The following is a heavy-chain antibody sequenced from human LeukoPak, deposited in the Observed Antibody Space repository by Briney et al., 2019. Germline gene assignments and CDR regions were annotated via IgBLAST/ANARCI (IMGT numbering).Heavy chain of an antibody. D-gene: IGHD3-10*02. CDR3: AREFYGEYVGAFWFDP. V-gene: IGHV3-74*01. CDR2: INSDGIIT. Sequence: PGGSLRLSCTASGFTFSRYWMHWVRQVPGKGLVWLSRINSDGIITRYADSVKGRFTISGDNAKNTLYLEMNSLRVEDTAVYYCAREFYGEYVGAFWFDPWGQGTLVTVSS. CDR1: GFTFSRYW. J-gene: IGHJ5*02.